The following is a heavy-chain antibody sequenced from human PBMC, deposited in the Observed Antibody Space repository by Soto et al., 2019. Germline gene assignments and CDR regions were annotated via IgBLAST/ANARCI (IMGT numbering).Heavy chain of an antibody. CDR1: GFTFDSFA. CDR3: ANATNDWTYHLAY. J-gene: IGHJ4*02. CDR2: LSGVGDAT. V-gene: IGHV3-23*01. D-gene: IGHD3-9*01. Sequence: EVQLLESGGDLVQPGGSLRLSCAASGFTFDSFAMTWVRQAPGKGLEWVSALSGVGDATNYADSVKGRFTISSDNSNNTLYLQIISLRPEDTAVYYCANATNDWTYHLAYWGQGTPVTVSS.